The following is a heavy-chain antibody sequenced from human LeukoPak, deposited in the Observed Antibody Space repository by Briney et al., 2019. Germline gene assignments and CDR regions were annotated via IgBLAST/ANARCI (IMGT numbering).Heavy chain of an antibody. J-gene: IGHJ4*02. CDR2: INPHSDDR. D-gene: IGHD2-2*01. Sequence: ASVKVSCKASGYTFTGYYIHWLRQAPGQGLEWLGWINPHSDDRNYAQRFQGRVTMTRDTSISTVYMELSGLTSDDTAVYYCARDGPCSSTSCQNFDSWGQGALVTVSS. CDR1: GYTFTGYY. V-gene: IGHV1-2*02. CDR3: ARDGPCSSTSCQNFDS.